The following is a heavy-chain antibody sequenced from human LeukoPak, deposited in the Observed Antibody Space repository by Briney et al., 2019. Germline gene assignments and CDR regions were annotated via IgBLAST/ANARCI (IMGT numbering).Heavy chain of an antibody. Sequence: PGGSLRLSCAASGFTFSSYSMNWVRQAPGKGLEWVSYISSSSSTIYYADSVKGRFTISRDNAKNSLYLQMNSLRAEDTAVYYCARVEVADSSGWFDGYYYYYMDVWGKGTTVTVSS. V-gene: IGHV3-48*01. CDR1: GFTFSSYS. CDR2: ISSSSSTI. CDR3: ARVEVADSSGWFDGYYYYYMDV. J-gene: IGHJ6*03. D-gene: IGHD6-19*01.